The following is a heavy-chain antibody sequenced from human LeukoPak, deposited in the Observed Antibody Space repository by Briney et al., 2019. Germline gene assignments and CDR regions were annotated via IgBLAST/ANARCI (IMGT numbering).Heavy chain of an antibody. CDR3: ARLDVVPAAPGGYYYYMDV. D-gene: IGHD2-2*01. V-gene: IGHV5-51*01. CDR2: IYPGDSDA. Sequence: GESLKISCKGSGYSFTSYWIGWVRQMPGKGLEWMGIIYPGDSDARYSPSFQGQVTISADKSISTAYLQWSSLKASDTAMSYCARLDVVPAAPGGYYYYMDVWGKGTTVTVSS. CDR1: GYSFTSYW. J-gene: IGHJ6*03.